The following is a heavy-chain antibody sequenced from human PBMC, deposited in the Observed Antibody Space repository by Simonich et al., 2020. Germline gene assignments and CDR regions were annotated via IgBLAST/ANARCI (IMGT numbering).Heavy chain of an antibody. J-gene: IGHJ4*02. Sequence: QVQLVQSGAEVKKPGASVKVSCKASGYTFTSYGISWVRQAPGQGLEWMGWLGAYNGNTNYAQKLQCRVTMTTDTSTSTAYMELRSLRSDDTAVYYCARASRGTWWYYYFDYWGQGTLVTVSS. V-gene: IGHV1-18*01. CDR3: ARASRGTWWYYYFDY. CDR1: GYTFTSYG. D-gene: IGHD2-15*01. CDR2: LGAYNGNT.